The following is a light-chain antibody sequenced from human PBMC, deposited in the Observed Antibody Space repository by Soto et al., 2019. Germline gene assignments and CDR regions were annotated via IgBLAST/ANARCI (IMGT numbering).Light chain of an antibody. CDR3: QQYGSSPIT. CDR2: SAS. Sequence: IVLTQSPGTLSLSPGEGATLSCRASQSVSSTSLAWYQLKPGQGPRLLIYSASSRAPGTPDRFSGSGSETDFTLTISRLGPEDFAVYYCQQYGSSPITFGQGTRLEIK. CDR1: QSVSSTS. J-gene: IGKJ5*01. V-gene: IGKV3-20*01.